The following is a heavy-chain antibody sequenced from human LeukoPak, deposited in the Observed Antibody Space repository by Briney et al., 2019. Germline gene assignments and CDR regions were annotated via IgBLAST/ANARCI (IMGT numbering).Heavy chain of an antibody. V-gene: IGHV1-18*04. D-gene: IGHD6-19*01. J-gene: IGHJ4*02. CDR1: GYTFTSYG. Sequence: ASVTVSCKASGYTFTSYGISWVRQAPGQGREWMGWISPYNGNTNYAQKLQGRVTMTTDTSKSTAYMELRSLRSDDTAVYYCAREQWLVRGDYWGQGTLVTVSS. CDR3: AREQWLVRGDY. CDR2: ISPYNGNT.